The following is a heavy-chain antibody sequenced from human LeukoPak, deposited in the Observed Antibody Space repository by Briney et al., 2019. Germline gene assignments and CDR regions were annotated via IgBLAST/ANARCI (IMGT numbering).Heavy chain of an antibody. V-gene: IGHV3-30*18. CDR3: AKAADCAGDCYYGWFDP. Sequence: GRSLRLSCAVSGFTFSNYDMYWVRQAPGKGLEWVAVVSNDGKNKYYADSVKGRFTISRDNSNNTLYLQMNSLRPEDTAVYYCAKAADCAGDCYYGWFDPWGQGTLVTVSS. D-gene: IGHD2-21*02. CDR2: VSNDGKNK. J-gene: IGHJ5*02. CDR1: GFTFSNYD.